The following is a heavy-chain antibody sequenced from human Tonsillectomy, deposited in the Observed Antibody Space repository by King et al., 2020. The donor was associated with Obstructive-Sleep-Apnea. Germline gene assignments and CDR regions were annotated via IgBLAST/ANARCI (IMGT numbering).Heavy chain of an antibody. V-gene: IGHV3-30*04. CDR3: ARVIPLGSGYDY. Sequence: VQLVESGGGVVQPGRSLRLSCAASGFTFSLYTMHWVRQAPGKGLEWVALISYDRSNENYADSVKGRFTISRDNPKNTLYLQMSSLRAEDTAVYYCARVIPLGSGYDYWGQGTLVTVSS. CDR2: ISYDRSNE. J-gene: IGHJ4*02. CDR1: GFTFSLYT. D-gene: IGHD5-12*01.